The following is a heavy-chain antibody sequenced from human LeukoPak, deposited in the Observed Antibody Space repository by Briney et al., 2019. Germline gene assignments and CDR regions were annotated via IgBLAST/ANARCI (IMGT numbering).Heavy chain of an antibody. CDR1: GYTFTSYY. CDR3: AKAPVIRGSLVTPNDY. V-gene: IGHV1-46*01. J-gene: IGHJ4*02. CDR2: INPSGGNT. Sequence: ASVKVSRKASGYTFTSYYIYWVRQAPGQGLEWMGIINPSGGNTDYAQKFQDRVTMTRDTSTSTVYMDLSSLRFEDTAVYYCAKAPVIRGSLVTPNDYWGQGTLVTVSS. D-gene: IGHD3-9*01.